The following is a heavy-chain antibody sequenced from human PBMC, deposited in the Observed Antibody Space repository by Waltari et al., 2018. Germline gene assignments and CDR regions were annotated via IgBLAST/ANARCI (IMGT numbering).Heavy chain of an antibody. CDR3: AIGEYYESSGYYYYYGMDV. CDR2: IIPIFGTE. Sequence: QLVQSGAEVKKPGSSVKVSCKASGGTFSSYAISWVRQTPVQWLEWMGWIIPIFGTENYAQKFQGRVTITKDEATSTAYMEQSSLRSEDTAVYYCAIGEYYESSGYYYYYGMDVWGQGTTVTVSS. V-gene: IGHV1-69*05. D-gene: IGHD3-22*01. J-gene: IGHJ6*02. CDR1: GGTFSSYA.